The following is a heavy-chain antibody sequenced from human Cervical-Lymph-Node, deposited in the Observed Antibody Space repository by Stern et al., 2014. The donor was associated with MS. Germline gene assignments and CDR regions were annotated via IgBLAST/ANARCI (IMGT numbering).Heavy chain of an antibody. CDR3: ARSGLGGAVGS. D-gene: IGHD3-10*01. J-gene: IGHJ5*02. V-gene: IGHV1-46*04. CDR2: IVPGVGST. Sequence: QLVQSGAEVRKPGASVKVSCKTSGYTFTRYDIHWVRQAPGQGLEWIGLIVPGVGSTTYAQTWRGRVSMTRATSATTVYMELSSLRSEDTAVYYCARSGLGGAVGSWGQGTLVTVSA. CDR1: GYTFTRYD.